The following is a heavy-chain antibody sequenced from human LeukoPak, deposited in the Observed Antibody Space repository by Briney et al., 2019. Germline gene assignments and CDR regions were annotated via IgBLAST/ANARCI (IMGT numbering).Heavy chain of an antibody. CDR1: GVTFSYT. CDR3: ARGRPYMDV. V-gene: IGHV3-21*01. Sequence: PGGSLRLSCAVSGVTFSYTMHWVRQAPGKGLEWVSSITTSSSYLYYADSIKGRFTISRDNTKNSLYLQMNSLRSEDTAVYYCARGRPYMDVWGKGTTVTVSS. CDR2: ITTSSSYL. J-gene: IGHJ6*04.